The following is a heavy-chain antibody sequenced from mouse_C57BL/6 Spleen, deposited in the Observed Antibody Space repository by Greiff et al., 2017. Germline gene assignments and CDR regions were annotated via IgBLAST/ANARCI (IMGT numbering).Heavy chain of an antibody. CDR3: TRCGNYLYYFDY. CDR2: IDPETGGT. Sequence: LVESGAELVRPGASVTLSCKASGYTFTDYEMHWVKQTPVHGLEWIGAIDPETGGTAYNQKFKGKAILTADKSSSTAYMELRSLTSEDSAVYYCTRCGNYLYYFDYWGQGTTLTVSS. CDR1: GYTFTDYE. D-gene: IGHD2-1*01. V-gene: IGHV1-15*01. J-gene: IGHJ2*01.